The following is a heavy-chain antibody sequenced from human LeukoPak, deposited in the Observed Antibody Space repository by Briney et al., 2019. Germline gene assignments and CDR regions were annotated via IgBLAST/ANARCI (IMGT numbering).Heavy chain of an antibody. CDR1: GSTFSSYS. V-gene: IGHV3-66*01. CDR2: IYSGGAT. CDR3: ACRTTRPQVAIDY. J-gene: IGHJ4*02. D-gene: IGHD1-1*01. Sequence: GGSLRLSCAASGSTFSSYSMNWVRQAPGKGLEWVSVIYSGGATYYADSLKGRFTISRDNSKNTLYLQMNSLRPEDTAVYYCACRTTRPQVAIDYWGQGTLVTVSS.